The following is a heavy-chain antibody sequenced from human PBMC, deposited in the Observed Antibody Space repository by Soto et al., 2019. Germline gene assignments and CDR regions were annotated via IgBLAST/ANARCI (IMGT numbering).Heavy chain of an antibody. V-gene: IGHV4-39*01. CDR3: ARQPATTYGSAGPPDV. D-gene: IGHD3-10*01. CDR2: IYYSGST. J-gene: IGHJ6*02. CDR1: GGSISRSSYY. Sequence: QLQLQESGPGLVKPSETLSLTCTVSGGSISRSSYYWGWIRQPPGKGLEWIGSIYYSGSTYYNPSLKRRVTISVDTSKNQFSLKLSSVTAADTAVYYCARQPATTYGSAGPPDVWGQGTTVTVSS.